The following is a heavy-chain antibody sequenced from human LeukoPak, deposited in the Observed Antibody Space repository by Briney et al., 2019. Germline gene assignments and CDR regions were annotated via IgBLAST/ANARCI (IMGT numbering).Heavy chain of an antibody. CDR1: GYTFTGYY. V-gene: IGHV1-2*02. CDR3: ARGSRYGPWGSPFDP. D-gene: IGHD4-17*01. Sequence: ASVKVSCKASGYTFTGYYMHWVRQAPGQGLEWMGWINSNSGGTNYAQKFQGRVTMTRDTSISTAYMELSGLRSDDTAVYYCARGSRYGPWGSPFDPWGQGTLVTVSS. CDR2: INSNSGGT. J-gene: IGHJ5*02.